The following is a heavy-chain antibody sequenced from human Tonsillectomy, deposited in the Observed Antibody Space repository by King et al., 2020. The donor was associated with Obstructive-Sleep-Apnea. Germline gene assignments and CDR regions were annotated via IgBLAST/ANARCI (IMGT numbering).Heavy chain of an antibody. CDR1: GGSISSGGYY. J-gene: IGHJ4*02. Sequence: VQLQESGPGLVKPSQTLSLTCTVSGGSISSGGYYWRWIRQHPGKGLEWIGYIYYSGSTYYNPSLKSRVTISVDTSKNQFSLKLSSVTAADTAVYYCARGSRVRGVIGNWGQGTLVTVSS. D-gene: IGHD3-10*01. V-gene: IGHV4-31*03. CDR3: ARGSRVRGVIGN. CDR2: IYYSGST.